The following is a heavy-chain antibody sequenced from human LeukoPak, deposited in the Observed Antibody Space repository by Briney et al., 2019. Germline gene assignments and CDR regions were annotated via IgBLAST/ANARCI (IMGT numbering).Heavy chain of an antibody. Sequence: GGSLRLSFAVSGFTLSNYGMSWVRQAPGKGLEWVAGISVSGGRTNYADSVKGRLTVSRDNPKNTLYLQMNSLRAEDTAVYFCAKRGVVIRVILVGFHKEAYYFDSWGQGALVTVSS. CDR2: ISVSGGRT. V-gene: IGHV3-23*01. D-gene: IGHD3-22*01. CDR1: GFTLSNYG. CDR3: AKRGVVIRVILVGFHKEAYYFDS. J-gene: IGHJ4*02.